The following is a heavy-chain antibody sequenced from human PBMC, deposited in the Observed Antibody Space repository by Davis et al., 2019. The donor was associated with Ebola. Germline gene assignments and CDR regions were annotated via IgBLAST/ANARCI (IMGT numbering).Heavy chain of an antibody. CDR1: GFAFTRHS. D-gene: IGHD3-16*01. Sequence: GESLKISCAASGFAFTRHSMNWVRQAPGKGLEWVACISGSGKTTYYADSVEGRFNISRDNSKNTLSLQMNSVRGEDSAVYYCAKDKGFWVPPDWFGPWDQGVQVTVSS. J-gene: IGHJ5*02. CDR3: AKDKGFWVPPDWFGP. CDR2: ISGSGKTT. V-gene: IGHV3-23*01.